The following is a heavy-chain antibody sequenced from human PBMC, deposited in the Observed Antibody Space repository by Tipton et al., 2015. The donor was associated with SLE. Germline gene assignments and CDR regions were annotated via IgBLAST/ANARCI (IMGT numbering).Heavy chain of an antibody. CDR2: ISWNSGSV. J-gene: IGHJ3*01. D-gene: IGHD2-15*01. CDR3: TRDRISVDDSQTDAFDF. Sequence: SLRLSCTASELFYDGYAMHWVRQTLARGLEWVSGISWNSGSVGYADSVKGRFTISRDNARDSLYLQMNSLRPEDTAVYYCTRDRISVDDSQTDAFDFWGQGTMGTVSS. V-gene: IGHV3-9*01. CDR1: ELFYDGYA.